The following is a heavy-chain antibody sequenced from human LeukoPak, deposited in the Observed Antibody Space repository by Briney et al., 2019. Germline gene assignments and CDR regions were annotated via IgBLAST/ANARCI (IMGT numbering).Heavy chain of an antibody. Sequence: GGSLRLSCAASGFTLSNNWMHWVRQAPGKGLVWVSRINGDGSSTSYADSVKGRFTISRDNSKNTLYLQMNSLRAEDTAVYYCAKMASRGYYDSSGYYPNDAFDIWGQGTMVTVSS. CDR2: INGDGSST. J-gene: IGHJ3*02. CDR1: GFTLSNNW. V-gene: IGHV3-74*01. D-gene: IGHD3-22*01. CDR3: AKMASRGYYDSSGYYPNDAFDI.